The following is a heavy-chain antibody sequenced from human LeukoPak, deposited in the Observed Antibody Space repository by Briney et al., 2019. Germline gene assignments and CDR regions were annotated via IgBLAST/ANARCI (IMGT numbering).Heavy chain of an antibody. CDR2: IYYSGST. J-gene: IGHJ4*02. CDR3: ASSITGTLNFDY. Sequence: SETLSLTCTVSGSSISSYYWSWIRQPPGKGLEWIGYIYYSGSTNYNPSLKSRVTISVDTSKNQFSLKLSSVTAADTAVYYCASSITGTLNFDYWGQGTLVTVSS. D-gene: IGHD1-20*01. CDR1: GSSISSYY. V-gene: IGHV4-59*01.